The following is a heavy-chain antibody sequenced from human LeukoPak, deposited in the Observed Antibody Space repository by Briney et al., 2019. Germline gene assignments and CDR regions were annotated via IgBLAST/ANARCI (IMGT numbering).Heavy chain of an antibody. D-gene: IGHD2-21*02. J-gene: IGHJ4*02. V-gene: IGHV4-34*01. CDR2: INHSGTT. CDR1: GGSFSGYY. Sequence: SETLSLTCAVYGGSFSGYYWSWIRQPPGKGLEWIGEINHSGTTNYNASLKSRVTISADTSKNQFSLKLTSVTAADTAVYYCARAPYCGGDCSRASDYWGQGTLVTVSS. CDR3: ARAPYCGGDCSRASDY.